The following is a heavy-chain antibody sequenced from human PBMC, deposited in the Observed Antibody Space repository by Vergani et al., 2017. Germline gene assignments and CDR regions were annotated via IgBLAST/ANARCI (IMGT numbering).Heavy chain of an antibody. J-gene: IGHJ4*02. V-gene: IGHV4-34*01. CDR1: GFTFSSYS. D-gene: IGHD3-10*01. Sequence: VQLVESGGGLVKPGGSLRLSCAASGFTFSSYSMNWIRQPPGKGLEWIGEINHSGSTNYNPSLKSRVTISVDTSKNQFSLKLSSVTAADTAVYYCARGRGYGSWNFDYWGQGTLVTVSS. CDR2: INHSGST. CDR3: ARGRGYGSWNFDY.